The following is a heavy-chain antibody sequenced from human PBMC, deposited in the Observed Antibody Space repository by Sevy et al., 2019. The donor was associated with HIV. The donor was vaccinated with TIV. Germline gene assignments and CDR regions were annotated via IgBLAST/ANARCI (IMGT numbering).Heavy chain of an antibody. J-gene: IGHJ6*02. D-gene: IGHD3-3*01. CDR3: AREITILPPAGMDV. CDR2: IYSGGST. Sequence: GGSLRLSCAASGFTVSSNYMSWVRQAPGKGLEWVSVIYSGGSTYYADSVKGRFTISRDNSKNTLYLQMNSLRAEDMAVYYCAREITILPPAGMDVWGQGTTVTVSS. V-gene: IGHV3-53*01. CDR1: GFTVSSNY.